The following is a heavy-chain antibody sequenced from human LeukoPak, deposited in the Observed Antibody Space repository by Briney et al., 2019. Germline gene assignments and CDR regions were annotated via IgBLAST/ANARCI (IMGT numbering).Heavy chain of an antibody. CDR3: VRHLRKDFPNSGSSQYFHYIDV. V-gene: IGHV4-4*09. Sequence: SGTLSLTCAVSGGSMSDHYWSWIRQPPGMTLEWIGYIYATGSTNYNPSLKGRVTISLDTSKSHFSLRLRSVTAADTARYYCVRHLRKDFPNSGSSQYFHYIDVWGKGTTVTVSS. CDR1: GGSMSDHY. CDR2: IYATGST. D-gene: IGHD3-10*01. J-gene: IGHJ6*03.